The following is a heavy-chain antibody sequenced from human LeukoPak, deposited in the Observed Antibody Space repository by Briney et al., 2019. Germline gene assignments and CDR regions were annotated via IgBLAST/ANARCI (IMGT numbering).Heavy chain of an antibody. CDR3: ARGLAGGGVFDY. CDR2: INHSGGT. CDR1: GGSFSGYY. V-gene: IGHV4-34*01. D-gene: IGHD3-10*01. Sequence: NPSETLSLTCAVYGGSFSGYYWNWIRQPPGKGLEWIGEINHSGGTNYNPSLESRVSMSLDTSKKQFSLRLSSTTAADTAVYYCARGLAGGGVFDYWGQGTLVTVSS. J-gene: IGHJ4*02.